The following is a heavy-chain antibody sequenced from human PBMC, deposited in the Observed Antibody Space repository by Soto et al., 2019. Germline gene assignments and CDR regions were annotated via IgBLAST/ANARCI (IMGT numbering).Heavy chain of an antibody. CDR2: IYYGGST. V-gene: IGHV4-59*08. CDR3: AKNWNWGSMVH. CDR1: GDSISTDY. D-gene: IGHD7-27*01. Sequence: SETLSLTCTVSGDSISTDYWSWIRQSPGKGLEWIGFIYYGGSTNYNPSLKSRVTISVDTPKNQFSLKLSSVTAADTAVYYCAKNWNWGSMVHWGQGTLVTVSS. J-gene: IGHJ4*02.